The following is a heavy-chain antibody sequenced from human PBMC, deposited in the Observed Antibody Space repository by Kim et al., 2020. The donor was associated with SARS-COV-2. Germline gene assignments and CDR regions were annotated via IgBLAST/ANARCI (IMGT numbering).Heavy chain of an antibody. Sequence: PSFQGQVTISAEKSISTAYLQWSSLKASDTAMYYCARIYYYDSSRGAFDIWGQGTMVTVSS. CDR3: ARIYYYDSSRGAFDI. D-gene: IGHD3-22*01. V-gene: IGHV5-51*01. J-gene: IGHJ3*02.